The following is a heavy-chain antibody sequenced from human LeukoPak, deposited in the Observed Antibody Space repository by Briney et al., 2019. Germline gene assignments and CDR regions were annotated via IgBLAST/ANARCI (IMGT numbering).Heavy chain of an antibody. Sequence: ASVKVSCKASGYTLTGYYMHWVRQAPGQGLERMGWINPNSGGTNYAQKFQGRVTMTRDTSISTAYMELSRLRSDDTAVYYCARLIAAAGRVRDYWGQGTLVTVSS. CDR3: ARLIAAAGRVRDY. V-gene: IGHV1-2*02. CDR1: GYTLTGYY. J-gene: IGHJ4*02. CDR2: INPNSGGT. D-gene: IGHD6-13*01.